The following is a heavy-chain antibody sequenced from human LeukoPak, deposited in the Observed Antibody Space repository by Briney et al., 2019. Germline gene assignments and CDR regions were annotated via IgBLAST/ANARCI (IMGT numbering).Heavy chain of an antibody. Sequence: GESLTISCNGSGYTFATYWIGWAGQMPGQGLEWRGIMYPGDYRTTYSPSLQSQLTISADKSISTAYLQWSSLKASDTAIYYCVRHLSDITSCPNYWGPGTLITVAS. CDR2: MYPGDYRT. CDR3: VRHLSDITSCPNY. V-gene: IGHV5-51*01. CDR1: GYTFATYW. J-gene: IGHJ4*02. D-gene: IGHD2-2*01.